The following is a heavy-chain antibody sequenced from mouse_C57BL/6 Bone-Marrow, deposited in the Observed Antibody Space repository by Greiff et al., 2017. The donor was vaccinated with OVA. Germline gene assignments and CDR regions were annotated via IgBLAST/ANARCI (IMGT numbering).Heavy chain of an antibody. V-gene: IGHV1-15*01. J-gene: IGHJ4*01. CDR3: TRDSLYDYYAMDY. CDR1: GYTFTDYE. D-gene: IGHD2-3*01. Sequence: VKLVESGAELVRPGASVTLSCKASGYTFTDYEMHWVKQTPVHGLEWIGAIDPETGGTAYNQKFKGKAILTADKSSSTAYMELRSLTSEDSAVYYCTRDSLYDYYAMDYWGQGTSVTVSS. CDR2: IDPETGGT.